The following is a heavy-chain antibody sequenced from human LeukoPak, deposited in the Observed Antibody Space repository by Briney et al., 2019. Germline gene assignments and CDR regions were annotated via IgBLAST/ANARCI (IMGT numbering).Heavy chain of an antibody. Sequence: GGSLRLSCAASGFTFSSYSMNWVRQAPGKGLEWVSSISSSSSYIYYADSVKGRFTISRDNAKNSLYLQMNSLRAEDTAVYYCAREQNYDFLSGYYDPGYWGQGTLVTVSS. V-gene: IGHV3-21*01. CDR3: AREQNYDFLSGYYDPGY. CDR2: ISSSSSYI. J-gene: IGHJ4*02. D-gene: IGHD3-3*01. CDR1: GFTFSSYS.